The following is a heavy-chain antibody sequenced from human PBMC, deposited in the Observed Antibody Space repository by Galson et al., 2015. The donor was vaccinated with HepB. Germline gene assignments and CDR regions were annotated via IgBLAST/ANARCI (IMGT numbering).Heavy chain of an antibody. CDR3: ARQYYDILTGYSYYFDY. CDR1: GYTFTSYD. CDR2: MNPNSGNT. J-gene: IGHJ4*02. Sequence: SVKVSCKASGYTFTSYDINWVRQATGQGLEWMGWMNPNSGNTGYAQKFQGRVTMTRNTSISTAYMELSSLRSEDTAVYYCARQYYDILTGYSYYFDYWGQGTLVTVSS. D-gene: IGHD3-9*01. V-gene: IGHV1-8*01.